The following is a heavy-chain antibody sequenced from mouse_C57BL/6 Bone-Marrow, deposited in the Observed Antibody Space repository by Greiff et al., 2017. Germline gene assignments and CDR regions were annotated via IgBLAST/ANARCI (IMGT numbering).Heavy chain of an antibody. CDR2: ISSGSSTI. Sequence: EVQLVESGGGLVKPGGSLKLSCAASGFTFSDYGMHWVRQAPEKGLEWVAYISSGSSTIYYADTVKGRFTISRDNAKNTLFLQMTSLRSEDTAMYYCAKAYDYDLGVGFDYWGQGTTLTVSS. D-gene: IGHD2-4*01. CDR3: AKAYDYDLGVGFDY. J-gene: IGHJ2*01. CDR1: GFTFSDYG. V-gene: IGHV5-17*01.